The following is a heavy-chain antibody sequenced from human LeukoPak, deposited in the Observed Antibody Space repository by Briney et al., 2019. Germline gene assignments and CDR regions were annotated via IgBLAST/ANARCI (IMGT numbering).Heavy chain of an antibody. D-gene: IGHD2-15*01. J-gene: IGHJ4*02. CDR2: IIPILGIA. V-gene: IGHV1-69*04. Sequence: ASVKVSCKASGGTFSSYAISWVRQAPGQGLEWMGRIIPILGIANYAQKFQGRVTITADKSTSTAYMELSSLRSEDTAVYYCATRGILSATVRCFDYWGQGTLVTVSS. CDR1: GGTFSSYA. CDR3: ATRGILSATVRCFDY.